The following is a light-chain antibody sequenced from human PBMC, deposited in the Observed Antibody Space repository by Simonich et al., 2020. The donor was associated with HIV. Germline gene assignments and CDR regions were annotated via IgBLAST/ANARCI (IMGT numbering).Light chain of an antibody. J-gene: IGKJ1*01. V-gene: IGKV3-15*01. CDR3: QHYNNWPPGT. CDR2: GAS. Sequence: EVVMTQFPATLSVSPGERATLSCRASQSVSSYLAWYQQKPGQAPRLLIYGASTRATGIPARFSGSGSGTEFTLTISSLQSEDFAIYYCQHYNNWPPGTFGQGTKVEFK. CDR1: QSVSSY.